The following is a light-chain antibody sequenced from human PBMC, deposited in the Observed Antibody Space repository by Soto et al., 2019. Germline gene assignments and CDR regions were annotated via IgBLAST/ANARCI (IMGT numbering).Light chain of an antibody. Sequence: DIQLTQSPSTLPASVGDRVTITCRASQSISNWLAWDHQKPRTAPNLLIYHASTWESGVPSRFSGSGSGTEFTLTISGLQPDDFATYYCQQYMSYSFGQGTKVDSK. CDR3: QQYMSYS. CDR2: HAS. CDR1: QSISNW. J-gene: IGKJ1*01. V-gene: IGKV1-5*01.